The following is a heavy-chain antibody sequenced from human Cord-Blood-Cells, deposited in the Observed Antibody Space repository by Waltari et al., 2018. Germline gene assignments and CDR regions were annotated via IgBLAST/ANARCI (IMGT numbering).Heavy chain of an antibody. CDR2: IYYSGST. Sequence: QVQLQESGPGLVKPSETLSLTCTVPGGSVSSGSYYWSWIRQPPGKGLEWIGYIYYSGSTNYNPSLKSRVTISVDTSKNQFSLKLSSVTAADTAVYYCARVRGITVGWFDPWGQGTLVTVSS. V-gene: IGHV4-61*01. CDR1: GGSVSSGSYY. CDR3: ARVRGITVGWFDP. J-gene: IGHJ5*02. D-gene: IGHD3-16*01.